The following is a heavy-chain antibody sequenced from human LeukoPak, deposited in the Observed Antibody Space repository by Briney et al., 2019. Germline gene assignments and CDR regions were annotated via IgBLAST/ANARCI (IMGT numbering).Heavy chain of an antibody. CDR2: IKQDGSDT. V-gene: IGHV3-7*04. CDR3: ARAVRGTRDAY. CDR1: EFTVSSSF. J-gene: IGHJ4*02. D-gene: IGHD1-26*01. Sequence: PGGSLRLSCEASEFTVSSSFMSWVRQAPGKGLEWLASIKQDGSDTYCVDSVRGRFTISRDNAKNSLYLQMNSLRAEDTAVYYCARAVRGTRDAYWGQGTLVTVSS.